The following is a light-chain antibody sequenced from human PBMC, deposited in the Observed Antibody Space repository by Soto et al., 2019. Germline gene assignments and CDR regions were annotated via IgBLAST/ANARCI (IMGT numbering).Light chain of an antibody. V-gene: IGKV1-5*01. CDR2: DAS. Sequence: DIQMTQSPSTLSASVGDRVTISCRASQTISSWLAWYQQKPGKAPKLLIYDASSLESGVPSNFSGSGSGTQFTLTISSLQPDDFATYYCQQYNSYPWTLGQGTKVDSK. CDR1: QTISSW. CDR3: QQYNSYPWT. J-gene: IGKJ1*01.